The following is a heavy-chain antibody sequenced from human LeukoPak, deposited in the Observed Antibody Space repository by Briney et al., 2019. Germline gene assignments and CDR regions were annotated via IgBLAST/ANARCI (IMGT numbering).Heavy chain of an antibody. CDR3: ARGNIAVAGLFDY. CDR2: IYHSGST. D-gene: IGHD6-19*01. CDR1: GGSISSSNW. V-gene: IGHV4-4*02. J-gene: IGHJ4*02. Sequence: PSETLSLTCAVSGGSISSSNWWSWVRQPPGEGLEWIGEIYHSGSTNYNPSLKSRVTISVDKSKNQFSLKLSSVTAADTAVYYCARGNIAVAGLFDYWGQGTLVTVSS.